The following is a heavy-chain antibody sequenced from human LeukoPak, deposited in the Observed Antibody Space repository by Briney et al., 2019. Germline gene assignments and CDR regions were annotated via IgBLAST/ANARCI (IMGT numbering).Heavy chain of an antibody. CDR3: ARDMGYSGYPN. V-gene: IGHV3-74*01. CDR1: GFTFSSYW. D-gene: IGHD5-12*01. J-gene: IGHJ4*02. CDR2: INTDGSST. Sequence: GGSLRLSCAASGFTFSSYWMHWVRQAPGKGLVWVSRINTDGSSTSYADSVKGRFTISRDNAKNALYLQMNSLRAEDTAVYYCARDMGYSGYPNWGQGTLVTVSS.